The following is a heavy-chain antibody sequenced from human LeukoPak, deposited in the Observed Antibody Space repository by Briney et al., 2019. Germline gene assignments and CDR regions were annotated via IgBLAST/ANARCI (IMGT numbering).Heavy chain of an antibody. D-gene: IGHD6-6*01. CDR3: AAEIAALGTDAFDI. CDR2: ISGSGGST. V-gene: IGHV3-23*01. CDR1: GFSFSTYG. Sequence: GGSLRLSCAASGFSFSTYGMHWVRQAPGKGLEWVSAISGSGGSTYYADSVKGRFTISRDNSKNTLYLQMNSLRAEDTAVYYCAAEIAALGTDAFDIWGQGTMVTVSS. J-gene: IGHJ3*02.